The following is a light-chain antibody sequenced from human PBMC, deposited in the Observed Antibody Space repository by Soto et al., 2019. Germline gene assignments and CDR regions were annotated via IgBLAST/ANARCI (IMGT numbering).Light chain of an antibody. J-gene: IGKJ2*01. CDR2: GAS. CDR3: QQYGNSPYT. CDR1: QSVSSSY. Sequence: EIVLPQSPGPLSLSPGERATLSCRASQSVSSSYLAWYQQKPGQAPRLLIYGASSRATGIPDRCIGSGSGTDDTLTSSRLEPEDFAVYDGQQYGNSPYTCGQGTNLEIK. V-gene: IGKV3-20*01.